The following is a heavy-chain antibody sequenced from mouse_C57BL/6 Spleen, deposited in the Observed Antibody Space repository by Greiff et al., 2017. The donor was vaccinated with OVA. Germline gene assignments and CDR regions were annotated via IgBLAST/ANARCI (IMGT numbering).Heavy chain of an antibody. CDR3: ARRGYDGYFRYAMDY. J-gene: IGHJ4*01. D-gene: IGHD2-3*01. V-gene: IGHV5-12*01. Sequence: EVKLQESGGGLVQPGGSLKLSCAASGFTFSDYYMYWVRQTPEKRLEWVAYISNGGGSTYYPDTVKGRFTISRDNAKNTLYLQMSRLKSEDTAMYYCARRGYDGYFRYAMDYWGQGTSVTVSS. CDR1: GFTFSDYY. CDR2: ISNGGGST.